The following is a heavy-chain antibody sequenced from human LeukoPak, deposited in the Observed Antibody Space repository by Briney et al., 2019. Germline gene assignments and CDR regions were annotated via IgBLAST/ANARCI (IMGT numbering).Heavy chain of an antibody. V-gene: IGHV1-2*06. CDR2: INLSVGVT. D-gene: IGHD1-26*01. J-gene: IGHJ3*02. CDR1: GYTFTGYY. Sequence: ASVKISCKASGYTFTGYYMDWVRQAPGQGLEWMGRINLSVGVTNYAHKFQGRVTMTRDTSISTAYMELSRLRSDDTAVYYCARVLGPDAVDIWGQGTVVTVSS. CDR3: ARVLGPDAVDI.